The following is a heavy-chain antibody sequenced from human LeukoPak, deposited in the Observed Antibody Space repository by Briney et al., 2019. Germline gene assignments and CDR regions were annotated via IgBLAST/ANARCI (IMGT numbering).Heavy chain of an antibody. D-gene: IGHD3-10*01. Sequence: SETLSLTCTVSGGSISSGSYYWSWIRQPAGKGLEWIGRIYTSGSTNYNPSLKSRVTISVDTSKNQFSLKLSSVTAADTAVYYCASTTVYYYGSEYYFDYWGQGTLVTVSS. CDR2: IYTSGST. J-gene: IGHJ4*02. V-gene: IGHV4-61*02. CDR3: ASTTVYYYGSEYYFDY. CDR1: GGSISSGSYY.